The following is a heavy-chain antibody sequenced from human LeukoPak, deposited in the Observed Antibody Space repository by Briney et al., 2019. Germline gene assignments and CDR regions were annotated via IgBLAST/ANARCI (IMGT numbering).Heavy chain of an antibody. CDR1: GYTFTSYD. CDR2: MNPNSGNT. V-gene: IGHV1-8*01. CDR3: ARVNCSGGSCYGGYYYYGMDV. J-gene: IGHJ6*02. Sequence: GASLKVSCKASGYTFTSYDINWVRQATGQGLEWMGWMNPNSGNTGYAKKFQGRVTMTRHNSIRTAYMELSSLRSEDTAVYYCARVNCSGGSCYGGYYYYGMDVWGQGTTVTVSS. D-gene: IGHD2-15*01.